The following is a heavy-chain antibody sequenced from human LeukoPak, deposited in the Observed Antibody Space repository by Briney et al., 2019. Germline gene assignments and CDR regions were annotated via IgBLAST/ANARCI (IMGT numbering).Heavy chain of an antibody. CDR3: ARALSYYDFWSGYYTTLNFDY. CDR1: GYTFTSYG. V-gene: IGHV1-18*01. Sequence: ASVKVSCKASGYTFTSYGISWVRQAPGQGLEWMGWISAYNGNTNYAQKLQGRVTMTTDTSTSTAYMELRNLRSDDTAVYYCARALSYYDFWSGYYTTLNFDYWGQGTLATVSS. D-gene: IGHD3-3*01. J-gene: IGHJ4*02. CDR2: ISAYNGNT.